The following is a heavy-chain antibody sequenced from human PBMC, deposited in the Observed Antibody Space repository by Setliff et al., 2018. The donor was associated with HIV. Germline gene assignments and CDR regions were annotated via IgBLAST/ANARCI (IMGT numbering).Heavy chain of an antibody. CDR2: INHSRRT. D-gene: IGHD3-22*01. CDR1: GGSFSGFY. J-gene: IGHJ6*03. CDR3: ARGFSGDYLFTGYLDV. Sequence: SETLSLTCAVYGGSFSGFYWNWIRQAPGKGLEWIGEINHSRRTKYNPSLKSRVTISVDTSKNQFYLKLSSVTAADTAFYYCARGFSGDYLFTGYLDVWGKGTTVTVSS. V-gene: IGHV4-34*01.